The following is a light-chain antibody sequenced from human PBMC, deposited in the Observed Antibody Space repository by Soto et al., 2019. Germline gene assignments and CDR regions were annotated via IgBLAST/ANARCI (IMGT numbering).Light chain of an antibody. CDR2: DDG. J-gene: IGLJ1*01. CDR1: NIGGKS. Sequence: SYELTQPPSVSVAPGQTARITCGGNNIGGKSLHWYQQKPGQAPVLVVYDDGDRPSGIPERFSGSNSGNTATLTISRVEAGDEADYCCQVWDNNYDHYVFGTGTKVTV. V-gene: IGLV3-21*02. CDR3: QVWDNNYDHYV.